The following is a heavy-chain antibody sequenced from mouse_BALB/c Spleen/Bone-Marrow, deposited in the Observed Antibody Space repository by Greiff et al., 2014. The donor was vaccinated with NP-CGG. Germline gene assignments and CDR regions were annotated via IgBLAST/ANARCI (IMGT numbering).Heavy chain of an antibody. D-gene: IGHD2-1*01. J-gene: IGHJ1*01. CDR2: IRNKANGYTT. CDR3: ARDKNYGSYWYFDV. CDR1: GFTFTDYY. V-gene: IGHV7-3*02. Sequence: DVQLQESGGGLVQPGGSLRLSCATSGFTFTDYYMSWVRQPPGKALEWLGFIRNKANGYTTEYSASVKGQFTISRDNSQSILYLQMNTLRAEDSATYYCARDKNYGSYWYFDVWGAGTTVTVSS.